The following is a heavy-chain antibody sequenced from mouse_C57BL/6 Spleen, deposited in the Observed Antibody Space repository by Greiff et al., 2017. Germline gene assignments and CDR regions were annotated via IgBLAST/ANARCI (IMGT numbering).Heavy chain of an antibody. CDR2: VYPYNGGT. CDR1: GFTFTDYY. Sequence: EVQLQQSGPVLVKPGPSVKISCKASGFTFTDYYMHWVKQSHGKSLEWIGLVYPYNGGTSYNQKFKGQATLTVDTSSSTAYMELNSLTSEDSAVXYCTREYYGNRGYIDVWGTGTTVTVSS. D-gene: IGHD1-1*01. CDR3: TREYYGNRGYIDV. J-gene: IGHJ1*03. V-gene: IGHV1-36*01.